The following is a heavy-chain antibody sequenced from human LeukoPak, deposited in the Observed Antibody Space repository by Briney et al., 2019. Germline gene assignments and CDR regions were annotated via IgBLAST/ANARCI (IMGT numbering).Heavy chain of an antibody. CDR3: ARDVCSGGSCYSWAHYYYYYGMDV. D-gene: IGHD2-15*01. CDR2: INPNRGGT. J-gene: IGHJ6*02. Sequence: GASVKVSCKASGYTFTGYYMHWVRRAPGQGLEWMGWINPNRGGTNYAQKFQGRVTMTRDTSISTAYMELSRLRSDDTAVYSCARDVCSGGSCYSWAHYYYYYGMDVWGQGTTVTVSS. V-gene: IGHV1-2*02. CDR1: GYTFTGYY.